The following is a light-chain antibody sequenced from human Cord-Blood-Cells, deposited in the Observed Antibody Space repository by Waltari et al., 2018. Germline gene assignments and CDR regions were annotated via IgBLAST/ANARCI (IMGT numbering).Light chain of an antibody. CDR3: QQRSNWPRT. J-gene: IGKJ1*01. CDR2: DAS. V-gene: IGKV3-11*01. CDR1: QSVSSY. Sequence: EIVLTQSPATLSLSPGERATLSCRASQSVSSYLAWYQQKPGQAPRLLIYDASNRATGIPARFSGSGSGTDFTLTIGSLEPGDFAVYYCQQRSNWPRTFGQGTKVEIK.